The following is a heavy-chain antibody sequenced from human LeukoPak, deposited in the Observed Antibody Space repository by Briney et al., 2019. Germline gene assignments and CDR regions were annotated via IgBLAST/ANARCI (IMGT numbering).Heavy chain of an antibody. CDR3: ARVPTYYDILTGYPKRGNYFDY. Sequence: ASVKVSCKASGYTFTGYYMHWVRPAPGQGLEWMGWINPNSGGTNYAQKFQGRVTMTRDTSISTAYMELSRLRSDDTAVYYCARVPTYYDILTGYPKRGNYFDYWGQGTLVTVSS. D-gene: IGHD3-9*01. J-gene: IGHJ4*02. CDR1: GYTFTGYY. CDR2: INPNSGGT. V-gene: IGHV1-2*02.